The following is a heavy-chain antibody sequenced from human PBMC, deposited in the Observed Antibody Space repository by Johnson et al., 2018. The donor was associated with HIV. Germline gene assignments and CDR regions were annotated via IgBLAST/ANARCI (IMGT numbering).Heavy chain of an antibody. J-gene: IGHJ3*01. CDR2: IPYDGYNK. CDR1: GFTFSSYA. Sequence: QVLLVESGGGVVQPGRSLRLSCAASGFTFSSYAMHWVRQAPGKGLEWVAVIPYDGYNKYYADSVRGRFTISRDNSKNTLYLQMSSLRAEDTAIYYCARRMVVGYHALDFWGQGTVVSVPS. V-gene: IGHV3-30-3*01. D-gene: IGHD2-21*01. CDR3: ARRMVVGYHALDF.